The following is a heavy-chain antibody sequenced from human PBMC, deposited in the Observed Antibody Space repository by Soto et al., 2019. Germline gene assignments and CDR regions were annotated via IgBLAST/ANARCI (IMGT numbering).Heavy chain of an antibody. CDR1: GASVDNENNY. V-gene: IGHV4-61*01. D-gene: IGHD2-15*01. J-gene: IGHJ5*02. CDR2: VYYSGST. CDR3: ARGLLRCLQWFGP. Sequence: PSEPLSLPCTVLGASVDNENNYWSWIRQPPGKGLEWIGYVYYSGSTKYNHSLKSRATISLDTNKNQLSLKMTSLTSADTAFYYSARGLLRCLQWFGPRAQGTLVPVPS.